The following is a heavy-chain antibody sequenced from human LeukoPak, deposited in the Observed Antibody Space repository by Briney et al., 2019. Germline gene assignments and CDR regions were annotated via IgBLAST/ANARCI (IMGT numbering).Heavy chain of an antibody. V-gene: IGHV3-33*08. CDR1: GFTFSSYA. CDR2: IWYDGSNK. J-gene: IGHJ4*02. CDR3: ARDLGAAAPFDY. D-gene: IGHD6-13*01. Sequence: PGGSLRLSCAASGFTFSSYAMSWVRQAPGKGLEWVAVIWYDGSNKYYADSVKGRFTISRDNSKNTLYLQMNSLRAEDTAVYYCARDLGAAAPFDYWGQGTLVTVSS.